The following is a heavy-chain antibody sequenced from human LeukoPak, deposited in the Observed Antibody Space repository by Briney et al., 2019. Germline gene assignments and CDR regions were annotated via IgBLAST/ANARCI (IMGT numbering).Heavy chain of an antibody. Sequence: PSETLSLTCTVSGGSISSYYWSWIRRPPGKGLEWIGYIYYSGSTNYNPSLKSRVTISVDTSKNQFSLKLSSVTAADTAVYYCARDLDYYDSSGFDPWGQGTLVTVSS. V-gene: IGHV4-59*01. CDR3: ARDLDYYDSSGFDP. CDR1: GGSISSYY. CDR2: IYYSGST. D-gene: IGHD3-22*01. J-gene: IGHJ5*02.